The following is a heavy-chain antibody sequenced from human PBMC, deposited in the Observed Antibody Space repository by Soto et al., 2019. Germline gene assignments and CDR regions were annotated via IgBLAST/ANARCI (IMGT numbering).Heavy chain of an antibody. V-gene: IGHV3-7*01. CDR1: GFTFSSYW. CDR2: IKQDGSEK. D-gene: IGHD4-17*01. Sequence: EVQLVESGGGLVQPGGSLRLSCAASGFTFSSYWMSWVRQAPGKGLEWVANIKQDGSEKYYVDSVKGRFTISRDNAKNSLYLQMNRLRAEDTAVYYCAREPRVTTGGVLTWYFDLWGRGTLVTVSS. CDR3: AREPRVTTGGVLTWYFDL. J-gene: IGHJ2*01.